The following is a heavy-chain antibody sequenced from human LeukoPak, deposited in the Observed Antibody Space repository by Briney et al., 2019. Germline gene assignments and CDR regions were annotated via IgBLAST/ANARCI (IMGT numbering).Heavy chain of an antibody. CDR3: ARLDGSGYDKDYYYGMAV. J-gene: IGHJ6*04. CDR1: GYSFTSYW. V-gene: IGHV5-51*01. D-gene: IGHD5-12*01. CDR2: VYPGDSDT. Sequence: GESLKISCQGSGYSFTSYWIAWVRQMPGTGLQWMGIVYPGDSDTSYSPSFQGQVTISADKSISTAYLQWSSLKASDTAMYYCARLDGSGYDKDYYYGMAVWGKGTTVTVSS.